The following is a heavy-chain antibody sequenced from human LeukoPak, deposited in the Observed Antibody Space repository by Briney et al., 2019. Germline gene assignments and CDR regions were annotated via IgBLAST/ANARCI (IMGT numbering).Heavy chain of an antibody. Sequence: PGGSLRLSCAASGFTFSSYAMSWVRQAPGKGLEWVSSITGSSGYTYYADSVEGRFTISRDNSKNTLCLQMNSLRAEDTAVYYCAKRLSGWYYTDYWGQGTLVTVSS. CDR1: GFTFSSYA. V-gene: IGHV3-23*01. CDR2: ITGSSGYT. CDR3: AKRLSGWYYTDY. J-gene: IGHJ4*02. D-gene: IGHD6-19*01.